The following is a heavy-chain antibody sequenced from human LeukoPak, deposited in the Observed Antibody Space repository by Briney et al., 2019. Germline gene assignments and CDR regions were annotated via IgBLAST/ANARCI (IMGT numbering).Heavy chain of an antibody. D-gene: IGHD5-12*01. Sequence: PGRSLRLSCAASGFTFSSYGMHWVRQAPGKGLEWVAVISYDGSNKYYADSVKGRFTISRDNSKNTLYLQMNSLRAEDTAVYYCAKEFGVVATTPRYYFDYWGQGTLVTVSS. V-gene: IGHV3-30*18. CDR1: GFTFSSYG. CDR2: ISYDGSNK. CDR3: AKEFGVVATTPRYYFDY. J-gene: IGHJ4*02.